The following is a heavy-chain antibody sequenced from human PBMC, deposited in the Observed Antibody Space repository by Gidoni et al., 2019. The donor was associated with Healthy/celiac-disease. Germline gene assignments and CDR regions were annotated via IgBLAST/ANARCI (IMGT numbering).Heavy chain of an antibody. CDR3: ARDWGWGFDY. CDR2: IYYSGST. V-gene: IGHV4-31*03. D-gene: IGHD3-16*01. CDR1: VGSISSGGYY. Sequence: QVQLQESGPGLVKPSQTLSLTCTFSVGSISSGGYYWSWIRQHPGKGLEWIGYIYYSGSTYYNPSIKSRVTISVDTSKNQFSLKLSSVTAAETAVYYGARDWGWGFDYWGQGTLVTVSS. J-gene: IGHJ4*02.